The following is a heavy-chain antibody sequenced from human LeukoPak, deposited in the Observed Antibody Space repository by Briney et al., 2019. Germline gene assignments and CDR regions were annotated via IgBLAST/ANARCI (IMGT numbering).Heavy chain of an antibody. CDR2: INHSGST. D-gene: IGHD3-3*01. V-gene: IGHV4-34*01. Sequence: SETLSLTCAVYGGSFSGYYWSWIRQPPGKGLEWIWEINHSGSTNYNPSLKSRVTISVDTSKNQFSLKLSSVTAADTAVYYCARGRFLTYDFWSGYLSYYGMDVWGQGTTVAVSS. CDR3: ARGRFLTYDFWSGYLSYYGMDV. CDR1: GGSFSGYY. J-gene: IGHJ6*02.